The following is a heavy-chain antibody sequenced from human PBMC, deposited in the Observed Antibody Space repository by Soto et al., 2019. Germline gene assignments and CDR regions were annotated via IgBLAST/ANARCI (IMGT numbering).Heavy chain of an antibody. J-gene: IGHJ4*02. Sequence: GGSLRLSCAASGFTFSSYAMTWVRQAPGKGLEWVSSISGSGAATYYTDSVRGRFTISRGISKSTLYLQMNSLRAEETAVYYCAKDRREARDAIDFDYWGQGTLVTVSS. D-gene: IGHD6-6*01. V-gene: IGHV3-23*01. CDR1: GFTFSSYA. CDR3: AKDRREARDAIDFDY. CDR2: ISGSGAAT.